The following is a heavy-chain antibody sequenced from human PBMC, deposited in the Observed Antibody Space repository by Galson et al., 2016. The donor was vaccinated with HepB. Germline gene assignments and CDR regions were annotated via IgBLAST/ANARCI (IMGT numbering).Heavy chain of an antibody. D-gene: IGHD6-25*01. Sequence: SPRLSCATSGFTFNNYGFHWVRQAPGKGLEGVAVIWYDGSKEFYADYAKGRFTISRDDSKNTLFLQMNSLRGEDTALYYCARGRSSAGYYGLDVWGQGTAVTVSS. CDR3: ARGRSSAGYYGLDV. J-gene: IGHJ6*02. CDR2: IWYDGSKE. V-gene: IGHV3-33*02. CDR1: GFTFNNYG.